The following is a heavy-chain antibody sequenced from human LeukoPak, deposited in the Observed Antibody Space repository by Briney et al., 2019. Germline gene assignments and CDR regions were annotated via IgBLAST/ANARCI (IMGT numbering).Heavy chain of an antibody. D-gene: IGHD4-11*01. CDR3: ARDNGYSNYAFDY. Sequence: PSETLSLTCTVSGGSISSYYWSWIRQPPGKGLGGIGYICYSGSTNYHPSLRSRVTMSVDTSKNQFSLKLSSVTAADTAVYYCARDNGYSNYAFDYWGQGTLVTVSS. CDR1: GGSISSYY. CDR2: ICYSGST. V-gene: IGHV4-59*12. J-gene: IGHJ4*02.